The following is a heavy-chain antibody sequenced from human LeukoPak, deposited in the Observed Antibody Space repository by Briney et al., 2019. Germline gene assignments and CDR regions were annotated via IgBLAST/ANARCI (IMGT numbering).Heavy chain of an antibody. Sequence: ASVKVSCKASGYTFTSYGISWVRQAPGQGLEWMGWISAYNGNTNYAQKLQGRVTMTRDTSTSTVYMELSSLRSEDTAVYYCARGYYDFWSGYHDAFDIWGQGTMVTVSS. CDR2: ISAYNGNT. D-gene: IGHD3-3*01. CDR3: ARGYYDFWSGYHDAFDI. CDR1: GYTFTSYG. J-gene: IGHJ3*02. V-gene: IGHV1-18*01.